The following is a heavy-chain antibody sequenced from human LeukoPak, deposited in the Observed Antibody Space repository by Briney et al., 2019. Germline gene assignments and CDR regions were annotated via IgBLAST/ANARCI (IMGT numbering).Heavy chain of an antibody. D-gene: IGHD3-10*01. V-gene: IGHV3-11*01. CDR1: GFTFSDYY. J-gene: IGHJ4*02. Sequence: GGSLRLSCAASGFTFSDYYMSWIRQAPGKGLEWVSYISSSGSTIYYADSVKGRFTISRDNAKNSLYLQMNSLRVEDTAVYYCASVLWFGGIFFDYWGQGTLVTVSS. CDR2: ISSSGSTI. CDR3: ASVLWFGGIFFDY.